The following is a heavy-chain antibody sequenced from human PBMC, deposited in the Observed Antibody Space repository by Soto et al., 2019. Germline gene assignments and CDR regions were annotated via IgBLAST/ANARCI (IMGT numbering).Heavy chain of an antibody. D-gene: IGHD6-13*01. J-gene: IGHJ5*02. V-gene: IGHV3-74*01. CDR2: INSDGSRT. Sequence: EVQLVESGGGLVQPGESLRLSCAASGFTFSSYWMHWVRQAPGKGLVWVSRINSDGSRTNYADSVKGRFTVSRDNAKKTQSLQTNSVRAEDTAVNYCARVSTGSWNWFDPWGQGTLVTVSS. CDR1: GFTFSSYW. CDR3: ARVSTGSWNWFDP.